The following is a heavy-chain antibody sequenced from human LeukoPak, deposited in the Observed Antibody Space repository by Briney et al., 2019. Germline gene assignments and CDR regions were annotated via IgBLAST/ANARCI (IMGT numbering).Heavy chain of an antibody. CDR3: ASNPPNTGDFYY. CDR1: GYTVTDLS. Sequence: ASVKVSCKVSGYTVTDLSIHWVRQAPGKGLEWMGGFDPEDGETIYAQKFQGRVSMTRDTSISTAYMELSSLRSEDTTVYYCASNPPNTGDFYYWGLGSLVTVSS. J-gene: IGHJ4*02. V-gene: IGHV1-24*01. CDR2: FDPEDGET. D-gene: IGHD1-1*01.